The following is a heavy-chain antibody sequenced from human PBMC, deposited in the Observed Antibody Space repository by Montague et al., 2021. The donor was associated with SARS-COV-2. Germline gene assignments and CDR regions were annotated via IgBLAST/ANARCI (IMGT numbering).Heavy chain of an antibody. J-gene: IGHJ6*03. CDR1: GFSLSTSGVC. CDR3: ARVNRIWSADYYNCMDV. Sequence: PALVKPTQTLTLTCTFSGFSLSTSGVCVSWIRQPPGKALEWLARIDWDDDKYYSTSLKTRLTISKDTSKNQVVLTMTNMDPVDTATYYCARVNRIWSADYYNCMDVWGKGTPVTVSS. CDR2: IDWDDDK. V-gene: IGHV2-70*11. D-gene: IGHD6-13*01.